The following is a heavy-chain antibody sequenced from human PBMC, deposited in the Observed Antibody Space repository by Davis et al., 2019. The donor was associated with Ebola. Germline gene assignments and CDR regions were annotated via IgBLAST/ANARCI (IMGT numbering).Heavy chain of an antibody. J-gene: IGHJ4*02. Sequence: ASVKVSCKASGFSLTSNGISWVRQAPGQGLEWMGWINPHNGNTNYAQNVQGRVIMTTDTATTTAYMEVGGLRSDDTAVYYCARAQFPTTSDHWGQGTLVTVSS. CDR2: INPHNGNT. V-gene: IGHV1-18*04. CDR3: ARAQFPTTSDH. CDR1: GFSLTSNG. D-gene: IGHD1-1*01.